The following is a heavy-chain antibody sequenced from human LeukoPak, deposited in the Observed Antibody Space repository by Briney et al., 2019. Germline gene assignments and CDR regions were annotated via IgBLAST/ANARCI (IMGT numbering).Heavy chain of an antibody. J-gene: IGHJ4*02. CDR3: AKPRYCSGGSCYSVFDY. CDR1: GFTFSSYA. CDR2: ISGSGGST. V-gene: IGHV3-23*01. Sequence: GGSLRLSCAASGFTFSSYAMHWVRQAPGKGLEWVSAISGSGGSTYYADSVKGRFTISRDNSKNTLYLQMNSLRAEDTAVYYCAKPRYCSGGSCYSVFDYWGQGTLVTVSS. D-gene: IGHD2-15*01.